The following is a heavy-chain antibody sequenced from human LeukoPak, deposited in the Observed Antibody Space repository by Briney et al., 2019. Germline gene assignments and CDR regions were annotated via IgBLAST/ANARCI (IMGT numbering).Heavy chain of an antibody. CDR3: ARDSSDPYDAFDI. CDR2: INSDGSST. V-gene: IGHV3-74*01. CDR1: GFTFSSYW. Sequence: GGSLRLSCAASGFTFSSYWMHWVRQAPGKGLVWVSRINSDGSSTSYADSAKGRFTISRDNAKNTLYLQMNSLRAEDTAVYYCARDSSDPYDAFDIWGQGTMVTVSS. J-gene: IGHJ3*02. D-gene: IGHD6-25*01.